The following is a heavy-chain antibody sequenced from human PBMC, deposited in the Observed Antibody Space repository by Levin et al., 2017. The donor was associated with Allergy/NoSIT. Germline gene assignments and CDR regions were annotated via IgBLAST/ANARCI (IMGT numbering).Heavy chain of an antibody. V-gene: IGHV4-39*01. CDR2: IYYSGST. CDR1: GGSISSSSYY. Sequence: ASETLSLTCTVSGGSISSSSYYWGWIRQPPGKGLEWIGSIYYSGSTYYNPSLKSRVTISVDTSKNQFSLKLSSVTAADTAVYYCASDGSRKFPYDFWSGYGAYYFDYWGQGTLVTVSS. D-gene: IGHD3-3*01. J-gene: IGHJ4*02. CDR3: ASDGSRKFPYDFWSGYGAYYFDY.